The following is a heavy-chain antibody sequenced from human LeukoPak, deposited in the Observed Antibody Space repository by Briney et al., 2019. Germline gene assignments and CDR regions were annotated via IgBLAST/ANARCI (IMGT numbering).Heavy chain of an antibody. V-gene: IGHV3-7*01. CDR2: IREDGSER. Sequence: GGSLRLSCAASGFTFTSYWMTWVRRAPGKGLEWVANIREDGSERYYVASVKGRFTVSRDNAKKSLSLQVNSLRAEDTAVYYCARLNYDFWSGVWEGYYMDVWGKGTTVTVS. CDR3: ARLNYDFWSGVWEGYYMDV. J-gene: IGHJ6*03. CDR1: GFTFTSYW. D-gene: IGHD3-3*01.